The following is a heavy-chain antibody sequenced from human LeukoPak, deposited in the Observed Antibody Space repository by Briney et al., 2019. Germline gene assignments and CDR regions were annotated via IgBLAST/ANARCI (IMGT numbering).Heavy chain of an antibody. Sequence: GGSLRLSCAASGFTFSSYAMSWVRQAPGKGLEWVSAISGSGGSTYYADSVKGRFTISRDNAKNMLYLQMNSLRAEDTAVYYCARPYYYDSSGYHIDVWGQGTLVTVSS. V-gene: IGHV3-23*01. J-gene: IGHJ4*02. CDR1: GFTFSSYA. CDR3: ARPYYYDSSGYHIDV. D-gene: IGHD3-22*01. CDR2: ISGSGGST.